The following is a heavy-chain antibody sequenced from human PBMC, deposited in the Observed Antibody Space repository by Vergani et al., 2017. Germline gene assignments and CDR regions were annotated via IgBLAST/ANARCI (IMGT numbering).Heavy chain of an antibody. Sequence: EVQLVQSGAEVKEPGATVKISCKVSGYIFTIYYIHWVQQAPGKGLEWMGLVDPEDDETIYAEKFQGRVTITADTSTDTAYMELSSLRSEDTAVYYCATGGYCSGDGCYSAVPKSANWCDPWGQGTLVTVSS. V-gene: IGHV1-69-2*01. CDR3: ATGGYCSGDGCYSAVPKSANWCDP. CDR1: GYIFTIYY. J-gene: IGHJ5*02. D-gene: IGHD2-15*01. CDR2: VDPEDDET.